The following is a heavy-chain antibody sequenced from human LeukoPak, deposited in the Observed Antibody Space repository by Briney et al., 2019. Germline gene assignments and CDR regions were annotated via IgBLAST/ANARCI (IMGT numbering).Heavy chain of an antibody. J-gene: IGHJ4*02. CDR2: MNPNSGNT. Sequence: GASVKVSCKASGGTFSSYAINWVRQATGQGLEWMGWMNPNSGNTGSAQKFQGRVTMTRNTSITTAYMELSRLRSDDTAVYYCARVGGAAAGAYDFDYWGQGTLVTVSS. CDR1: GGTFSSYA. CDR3: ARVGGAAAGAYDFDY. V-gene: IGHV1-8*02. D-gene: IGHD6-13*01.